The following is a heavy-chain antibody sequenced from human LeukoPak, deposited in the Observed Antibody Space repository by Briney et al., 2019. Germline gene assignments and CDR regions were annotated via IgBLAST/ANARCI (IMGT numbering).Heavy chain of an antibody. J-gene: IGHJ4*02. CDR3: ARVIDARPGVWAAGF. CDR2: ISSSSSYI. Sequence: AGGSLRLSCTASGFTFSSYSMNWVRQAPGKGLEWVSSISSSSSYIFYADSVKGRFTISRDNAKNSLYLQMNSLRAEDTAVYYCARVIDARPGVWAAGFWGQGTLVTVSS. D-gene: IGHD6-6*01. V-gene: IGHV3-21*06. CDR1: GFTFSSYS.